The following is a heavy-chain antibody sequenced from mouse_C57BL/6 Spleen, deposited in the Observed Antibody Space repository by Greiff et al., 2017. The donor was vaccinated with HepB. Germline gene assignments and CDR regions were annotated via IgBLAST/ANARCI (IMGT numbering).Heavy chain of an antibody. CDR2: IYPGDGDT. V-gene: IGHV1-82*01. J-gene: IGHJ1*03. Sequence: QVQLQQSGPELVKPGASVKISCKASGYAFSSSWMNWVKQRPGKGLEWIGRIYPGDGDTNYNGKFKGKATLTADKSSSTAYMQLSSLTSEDSAVYFCARRSYYYGSSYVYFDVWGTGTTVTVSS. CDR1: GYAFSSSW. CDR3: ARRSYYYGSSYVYFDV. D-gene: IGHD1-1*01.